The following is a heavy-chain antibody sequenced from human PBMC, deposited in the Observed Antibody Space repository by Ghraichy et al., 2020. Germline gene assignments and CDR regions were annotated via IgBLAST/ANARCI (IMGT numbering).Heavy chain of an antibody. CDR3: ARGSLGYDYYYYYGMDV. Sequence: GGSLRLSCAASGFTFSSYGMHWVRQAPGKGLEWVAVIWYDGSNKYYADSVKGRFSISRDNSKNTLYLQMNSLRAEDTAVYYCARGSLGYDYYYYYGMDVWGQGTTVTVSS. D-gene: IGHD3-16*01. CDR2: IWYDGSNK. J-gene: IGHJ6*02. V-gene: IGHV3-33*01. CDR1: GFTFSSYG.